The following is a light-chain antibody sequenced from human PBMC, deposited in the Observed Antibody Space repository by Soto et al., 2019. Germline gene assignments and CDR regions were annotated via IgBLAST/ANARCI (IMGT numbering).Light chain of an antibody. CDR1: SGDIGSYNR. J-gene: IGLJ1*01. CDR3: SSYTNINTRACV. CDR2: EVT. V-gene: IGLV2-14*01. Sequence: LTQPASVSGSPGQSITISCTGTSGDIGSYNRVSWYQQHPGKAPKLIIYEVTDRPSGVSNRFSGSKSGNTASLTISGLQAEDEAEYYCSSYTNINTRACVVGTGTKV.